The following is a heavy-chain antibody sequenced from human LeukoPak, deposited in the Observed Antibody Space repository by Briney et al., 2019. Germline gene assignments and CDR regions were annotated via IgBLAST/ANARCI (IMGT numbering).Heavy chain of an antibody. V-gene: IGHV3-30*04. D-gene: IGHD5-18*01. Sequence: GGSLRLSCAASGFMFSESAMHWVRQAPGKGLEWVAVISYEGSNKYYADSVKGRFTISRDNSQNTLYLQMNSLRDEDTAVYYCAKVGPGYTYKSFYMDVWGKGTAVTVSS. CDR2: ISYEGSNK. CDR3: AKVGPGYTYKSFYMDV. J-gene: IGHJ6*03. CDR1: GFMFSESA.